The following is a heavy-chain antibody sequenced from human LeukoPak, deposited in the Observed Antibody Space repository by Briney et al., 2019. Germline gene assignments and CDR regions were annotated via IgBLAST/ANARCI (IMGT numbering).Heavy chain of an antibody. D-gene: IGHD6-13*01. CDR3: ARDNYVGKGQLAAQFDY. J-gene: IGHJ4*02. CDR2: ISSSSSYI. CDR1: GFTFSSYA. Sequence: GGSLRLSCAASGFTFSSYAMSWVRQAPGKGLEWVSSISSSSSYIYYADSVKGRFTISRDNAKNSLYLQMNSLRAEDTAVYYCARDNYVGKGQLAAQFDYWGQGTLVTVSS. V-gene: IGHV3-21*01.